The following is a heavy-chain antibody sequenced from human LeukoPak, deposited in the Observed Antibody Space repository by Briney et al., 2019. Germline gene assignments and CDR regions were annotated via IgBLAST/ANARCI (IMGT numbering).Heavy chain of an antibody. V-gene: IGHV4-59*01. Sequence: PSETLSLTCTVSGGSISSYYWSWIRQPPGKGLEWIGYIYYSGSTNYNPSLKSRVTISVETSKNQFSLKLSSVTAADTAVYYCARGGSGWLSYYYYMDVWGKGTTVTVSS. CDR3: ARGGSGWLSYYYYMDV. CDR2: IYYSGST. D-gene: IGHD6-19*01. J-gene: IGHJ6*03. CDR1: GGSISSYY.